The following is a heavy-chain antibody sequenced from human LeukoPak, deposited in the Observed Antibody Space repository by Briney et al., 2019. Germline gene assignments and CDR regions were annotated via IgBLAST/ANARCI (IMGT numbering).Heavy chain of an antibody. CDR3: AKDAQRGFDYSNSLES. CDR1: GFTFSHYG. Sequence: HSGGSLRLSCATSGFTFSHYGMHWVRQAPGKGLEWVAVIWNDGSNKYYGDSVRGRFTISRDNSQNTLYLQMNSLRVEDTAVYYCAKDAQRGFDYSNSLESWGQGTLVTVSS. D-gene: IGHD4-11*01. CDR2: IWNDGSNK. J-gene: IGHJ5*01. V-gene: IGHV3-33*06.